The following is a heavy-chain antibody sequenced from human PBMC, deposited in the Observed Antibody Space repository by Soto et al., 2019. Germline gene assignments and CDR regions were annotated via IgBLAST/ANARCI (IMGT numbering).Heavy chain of an antibody. Sequence: QVQLVQSGAEVKKPGSSVKVSCKASGGTFSSYAISWVRQAPGQGLEWMGGIIPIFGTANYAQKFQGRVTITADESTSTAYMELSSPRSEDTAVYYCARGAGYCSSTSCSSHFDYWGQGTLVTVSS. CDR2: IIPIFGTA. V-gene: IGHV1-69*01. J-gene: IGHJ4*02. D-gene: IGHD2-2*01. CDR3: ARGAGYCSSTSCSSHFDY. CDR1: GGTFSSYA.